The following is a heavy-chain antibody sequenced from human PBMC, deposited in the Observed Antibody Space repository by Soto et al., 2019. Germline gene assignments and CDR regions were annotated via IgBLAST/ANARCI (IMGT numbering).Heavy chain of an antibody. J-gene: IGHJ6*04. CDR1: GFTFSSYA. CDR3: VKDPPLYCSSTSCFNHYGMDV. V-gene: IGHV3-64D*06. CDR2: ISSNGGST. Sequence: PGGSLRLSCSASGFTFSSYAMHWVRQAPGKGLEYVSAISSNGGSTYYADSVKGRFTISRDNSKNTLYLQMSSLRAEDTAVYYCVKDPPLYCSSTSCFNHYGMDVSCKGPTVTVSS. D-gene: IGHD2-2*01.